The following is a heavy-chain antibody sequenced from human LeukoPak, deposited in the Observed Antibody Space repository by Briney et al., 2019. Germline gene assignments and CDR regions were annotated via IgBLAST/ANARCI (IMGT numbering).Heavy chain of an antibody. CDR2: IRSKAYGGTT. D-gene: IGHD2-15*01. CDR1: GFAFGDYA. J-gene: IGHJ4*02. Sequence: GGSLRLSCTASGFAFGDYAMSWFRQAPGKGLEWVGFIRSKAYGGTTEYAASVKGRFTISRDDSKSIAYLQMNSLKTEDTAVYYCTRDCSGGSCYVYYFDYWDQGTLVTVSS. V-gene: IGHV3-49*03. CDR3: TRDCSGGSCYVYYFDY.